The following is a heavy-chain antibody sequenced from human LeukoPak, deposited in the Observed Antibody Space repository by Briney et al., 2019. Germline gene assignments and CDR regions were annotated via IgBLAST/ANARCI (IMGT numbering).Heavy chain of an antibody. CDR3: AKDAWEVGATSEIDY. V-gene: IGHV3-30*02. CDR1: GFIFSSYG. D-gene: IGHD1-26*01. Sequence: GGSLRLSCATSGFIFSSYGIHWLRQAPGKGLESVAFIGYDGSDKYYADSVKGRFTISRDNSKNKVYLQMNSLRAEETAVYYCAKDAWEVGATSEIDYWGQGTLVTVSS. J-gene: IGHJ4*02. CDR2: IGYDGSDK.